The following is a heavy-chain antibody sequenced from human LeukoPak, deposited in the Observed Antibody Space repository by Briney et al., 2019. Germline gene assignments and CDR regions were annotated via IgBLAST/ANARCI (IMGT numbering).Heavy chain of an antibody. CDR3: ARDFVYYGSGSYFDY. D-gene: IGHD3-10*01. CDR2: ISSSGSTI. V-gene: IGHV3-48*03. Sequence: GGSLRLSCAVSGFTFSYYEMNWVRRAPGKGLKWVSYISSSGSTIYYADSVKGRFTISRDNAKNSLYLQMNSLRTEDTAVYYCARDFVYYGSGSYFDYWGQGTLVTVSS. J-gene: IGHJ4*02. CDR1: GFTFSYYE.